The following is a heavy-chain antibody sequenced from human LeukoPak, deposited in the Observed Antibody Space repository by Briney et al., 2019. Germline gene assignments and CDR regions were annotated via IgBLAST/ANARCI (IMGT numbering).Heavy chain of an antibody. V-gene: IGHV3-7*01. CDR1: GFTFSSYW. D-gene: IGHD6-13*01. CDR2: IKQDGSEK. CDR3: ARDPFPYSSSWNFDY. J-gene: IGHJ4*02. Sequence: PGGSLRLSCAASGFTFSSYWMSWVRQAPGKGLEGVANIKQDGSEKYYVDSVKGRFTISRDNAKNSLYLQMNSLRAEDTAVYYCARDPFPYSSSWNFDYWGQGTLVTVSS.